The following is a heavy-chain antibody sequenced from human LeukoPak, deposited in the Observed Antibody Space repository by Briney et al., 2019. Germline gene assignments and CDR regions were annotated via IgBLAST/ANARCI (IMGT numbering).Heavy chain of an antibody. CDR2: IYYSGST. D-gene: IGHD3-3*01. CDR3: ASARTDFWSGYYTPYFDY. Sequence: SETLSLTCTVSGGSISSYYWSWIRQPPGKGLEWIGYIYYSGSTNCNPSLKSRVTISVDTSKNQFSLKLSSVTAADTAVYYCASARTDFWSGYYTPYFDYWGQGTQVTVSS. J-gene: IGHJ4*02. V-gene: IGHV4-59*01. CDR1: GGSISSYY.